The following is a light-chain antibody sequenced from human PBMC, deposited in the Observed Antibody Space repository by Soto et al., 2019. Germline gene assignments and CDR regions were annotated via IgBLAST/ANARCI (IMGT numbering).Light chain of an antibody. CDR2: DAS. V-gene: IGKV3-11*01. CDR1: QSVSSY. J-gene: IGKJ5*01. Sequence: EIVLTQSPATLSLSPGERATLSCRASQSVSSYLAWYQQKPGQAPRLLIYDASNRATGIPARFSGSGSGPDFTLTISSLEPEDFAVYYCQQRSNWMTFGQGTLLEIK. CDR3: QQRSNWMT.